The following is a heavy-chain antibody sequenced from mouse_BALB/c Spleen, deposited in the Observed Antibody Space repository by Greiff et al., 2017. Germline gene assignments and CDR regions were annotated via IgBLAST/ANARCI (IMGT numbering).Heavy chain of an antibody. J-gene: IGHJ2*01. D-gene: IGHD2-4*01. Sequence: VQLQQSGAELARPGASVKLSCKASGYTFTSYWMQWVKQRPGQGLEWIGAIYPGDGDTRYTQKFKGKATLTADKSSSTAYMQLSSLASEDSAVYYCAREGFDYDGYWGQGTTLTVSS. V-gene: IGHV1-87*01. CDR1: GYTFTSYW. CDR2: IYPGDGDT. CDR3: AREGFDYDGY.